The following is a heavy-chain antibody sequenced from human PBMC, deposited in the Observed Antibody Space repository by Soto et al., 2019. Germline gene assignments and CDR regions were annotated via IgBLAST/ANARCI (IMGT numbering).Heavy chain of an antibody. V-gene: IGHV3-30-3*01. CDR1: GFTFSSYA. CDR2: ISYDGSNQ. D-gene: IGHD3-10*01. CDR3: ARDLLRFGELVDY. J-gene: IGHJ4*02. Sequence: GGSLRLSCAASGFTFSSYAVHWVRQVPGKGLEWVAVISYDGSNQYYADSVKGRFTISRDNSKNTLYLQMNSLRVEDTAVYYCARDLLRFGELVDYWGQGTLVTVSS.